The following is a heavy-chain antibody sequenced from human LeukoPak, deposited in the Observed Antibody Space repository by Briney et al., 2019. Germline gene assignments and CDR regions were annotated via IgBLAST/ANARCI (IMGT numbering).Heavy chain of an antibody. V-gene: IGHV1-8*03. J-gene: IGHJ5*02. CDR2: MNPNSGNT. CDR1: GYTFTSYD. CDR3: ARDSSTSVAFWFDP. Sequence: ASVKVSCKASGYTFTSYDINWVRQATGQGLEWMGWMNPNSGNTGYAQKFQGRVTITRNTSISTAYMELSSLRSEDTAVYYCARDSSTSVAFWFDPWGQGTLVTVSS. D-gene: IGHD2-2*01.